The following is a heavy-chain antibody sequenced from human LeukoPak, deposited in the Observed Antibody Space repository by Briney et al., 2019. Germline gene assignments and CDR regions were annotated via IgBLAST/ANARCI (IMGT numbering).Heavy chain of an antibody. CDR1: GYTFTSHY. D-gene: IGHD3-10*01. CDR3: AREGSGSLPHLDH. CDR2: INPSGGGT. V-gene: IGHV1-46*01. J-gene: IGHJ4*02. Sequence: ASVKVSCKSSGYTFTSHYMQWVRLAPGQGLEWMGIINPSGGGTRYAQKFQGRVTMTRDTSTSTVYMELSSLRSEDTAVYYCAREGSGSLPHLDHWGQGTLVTVSS.